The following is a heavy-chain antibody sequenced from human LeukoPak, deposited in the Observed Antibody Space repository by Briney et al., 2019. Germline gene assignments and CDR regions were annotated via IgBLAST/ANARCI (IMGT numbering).Heavy chain of an antibody. CDR1: GFTFSSYG. Sequence: PGGSLRLSCAASGFTFSSYGMHWVRQAPGKGLEWVAVISYDGSNKYYADSVKGRFTISGDNSKNTLYLQMNSLRAEDTAVYYCAKDRKDGYNDDLDYWGQGTLVTVSS. J-gene: IGHJ4*02. CDR2: ISYDGSNK. V-gene: IGHV3-30*18. CDR3: AKDRKDGYNDDLDY. D-gene: IGHD5-24*01.